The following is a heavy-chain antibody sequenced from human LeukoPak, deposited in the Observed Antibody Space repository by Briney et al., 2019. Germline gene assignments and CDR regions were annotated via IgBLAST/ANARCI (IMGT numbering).Heavy chain of an antibody. J-gene: IGHJ3*02. CDR1: GGSLYNYY. V-gene: IGHV4-39*07. Sequence: SETLSLTCTVSGGSLYNYYWNWIRQPPGKGLEWIGSIYYSGSTYYNPSLKSRVTISVDTSKNQFSLKLSSVTAADTAVYYCARGVPLDIWGQGAMVTVSS. CDR3: ARGVPLDI. CDR2: IYYSGST.